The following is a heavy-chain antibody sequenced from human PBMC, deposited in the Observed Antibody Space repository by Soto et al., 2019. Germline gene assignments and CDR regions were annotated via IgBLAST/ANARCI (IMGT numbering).Heavy chain of an antibody. CDR1: GFSFSLNT. D-gene: IGHD3-22*01. Sequence: PGGSLRLSCATSGFSFSLNTMSWVRQPPGMRLEWISSISYGSTYKNYADSVKGRFTVSRDNGRSSLYLEMNNLRAEDTAVYYCARDPPLSLRVVVGVDDFWGQGTLVTVSS. J-gene: IGHJ4*02. V-gene: IGHV3-21*01. CDR3: ARDPPLSLRVVVGVDDF. CDR2: ISYGSTYK.